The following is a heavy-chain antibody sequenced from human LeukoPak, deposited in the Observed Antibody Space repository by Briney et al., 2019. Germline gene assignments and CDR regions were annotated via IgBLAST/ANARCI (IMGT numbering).Heavy chain of an antibody. Sequence: SETLSLTCTVSGGSISSGTPYWGWIRQPPGKGMDWIGSINYSGSTYYSPSFKGRVTISVDMSNHNFSLTVTSMTAADTAVYFCARGLFSWFDPWGQGTLVTVSS. J-gene: IGHJ5*02. CDR1: GGSISSGTPY. CDR3: ARGLFSWFDP. CDR2: INYSGST. V-gene: IGHV4-39*02. D-gene: IGHD3-10*02.